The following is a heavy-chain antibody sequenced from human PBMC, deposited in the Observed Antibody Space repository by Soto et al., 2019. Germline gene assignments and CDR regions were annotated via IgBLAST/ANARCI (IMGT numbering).Heavy chain of an antibody. CDR2: ISSNGGST. D-gene: IGHD2-15*01. CDR1: GFTFSSYA. J-gene: IGHJ3*02. V-gene: IGHV3-64D*06. Sequence: GGSLRLSCSASGFTFSSYAMHWVRQAPGKGLEYVSAISSNGGSTYYADSVKGRFTISRDNSKNTLYLQMSSLRAEDTAVYYCVKDKVAEGRSLTDAFDIWGQGTMVTV. CDR3: VKDKVAEGRSLTDAFDI.